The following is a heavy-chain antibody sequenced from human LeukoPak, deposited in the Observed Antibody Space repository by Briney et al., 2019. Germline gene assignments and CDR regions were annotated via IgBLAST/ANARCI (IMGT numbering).Heavy chain of an antibody. CDR2: INHSGST. J-gene: IGHJ6*04. Sequence: SETLSLTCTVSGGSISGYYWSWIRQPPGKGLEWIGEINHSGSTNYNPSLKSRVTVSVDTSKNQFSLKLRSVTAADTAVYYCARGEDNYYYGMDVWGKGTTVTVSS. CDR1: GGSISGYY. CDR3: ARGEDNYYYGMDV. V-gene: IGHV4-34*01.